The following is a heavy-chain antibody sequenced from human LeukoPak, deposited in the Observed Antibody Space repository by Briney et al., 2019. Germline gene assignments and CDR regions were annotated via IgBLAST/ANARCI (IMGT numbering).Heavy chain of an antibody. V-gene: IGHV4-34*01. J-gene: IGHJ5*02. D-gene: IGHD2-15*01. Sequence: SETLSLTCAFYGGSFSGYYWRWIRQPPGKGLEWIGEINHSGSTNYNPSLKSRVTISVDTSKNQFSRKLRAVTAADTAVYYWAREMLVALGYNLFDPWDQETLVTVSS. CDR1: GGSFSGYY. CDR2: INHSGST. CDR3: AREMLVALGYNLFDP.